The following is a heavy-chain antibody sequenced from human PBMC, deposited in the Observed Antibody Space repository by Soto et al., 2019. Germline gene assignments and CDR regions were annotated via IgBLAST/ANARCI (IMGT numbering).Heavy chain of an antibody. CDR2: IYYSGST. CDR1: GGSISSSSYY. V-gene: IGHV4-39*01. D-gene: IGHD6-6*01. CDR3: ARHLGYIAARSYFYFNY. J-gene: IGHJ4*02. Sequence: PSETLSLTCTVSGGSISSSSYYWGWIRQPPGKGLEWIGSIYYSGSTYYNPSLKSRVTISVDTSKNQFSLKLSSVTAADTAVYYCARHLGYIAARSYFYFNYWGQGTLVTVSS.